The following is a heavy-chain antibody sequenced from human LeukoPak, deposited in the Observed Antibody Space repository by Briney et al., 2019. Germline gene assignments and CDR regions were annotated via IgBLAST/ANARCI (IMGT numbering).Heavy chain of an antibody. J-gene: IGHJ4*02. CDR3: AKDLLYGSGSYSWGVFDY. CDR1: GFTFSSYA. D-gene: IGHD3-10*01. Sequence: GGSLRLSCAASGFTFSSYAMSWVRQAPGKGLEWVSGISGSGDSTVYADSVKGRFTISRDNSRSTLYLQMNTLRADDTAVYCCAKDLLYGSGSYSWGVFDYWGQGTLVTVSS. CDR2: ISGSGDST. V-gene: IGHV3-23*01.